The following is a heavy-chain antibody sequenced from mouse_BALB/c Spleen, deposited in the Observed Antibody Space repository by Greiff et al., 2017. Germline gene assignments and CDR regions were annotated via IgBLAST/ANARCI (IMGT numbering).Heavy chain of an antibody. J-gene: IGHJ3*01. Sequence: VQLQQPGAELVRPGASVKLSCKASGYTFTSYWINWVKQRPGQGLEWIGNIYPSDSYTNYNQKFKDKATLTVDKSSSTAYMQLSSPTSEDSAVYYGTRGYYDYVDWFAYWGQGTLVTVSA. CDR3: TRGYYDYVDWFAY. CDR2: IYPSDSYT. CDR1: GYTFTSYW. V-gene: IGHV1-69*02. D-gene: IGHD2-4*01.